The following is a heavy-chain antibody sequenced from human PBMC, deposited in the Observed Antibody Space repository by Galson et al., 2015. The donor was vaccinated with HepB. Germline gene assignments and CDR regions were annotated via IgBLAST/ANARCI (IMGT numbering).Heavy chain of an antibody. Sequence: SLRLSCAASGFTFSDYYMSWIRQAPGKGLEWVSYISSSNTYTNYADSVKGRFTISRDNAKKSLYLQINSLRAEDTAVYYCARVADADYGDHSHFDYWGQGTLVTVSS. CDR2: ISSSNTYT. V-gene: IGHV3-11*06. CDR1: GFTFSDYY. J-gene: IGHJ4*02. CDR3: ARVADADYGDHSHFDY. D-gene: IGHD4-17*01.